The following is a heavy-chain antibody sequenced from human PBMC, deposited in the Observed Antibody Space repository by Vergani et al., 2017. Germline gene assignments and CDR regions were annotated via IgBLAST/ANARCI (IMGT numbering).Heavy chain of an antibody. CDR3: ARDRGDWRYSRYFYNYYMDV. CDR1: GFTFGDHG. D-gene: IGHD2-8*02. V-gene: IGHV3-30-3*01. CDR2: ISYDGTNK. Sequence: QVQLVESGGGVVQPGRSLRLSCAASGFTFGDHGIHWVRRAPGKGLEWVALISYDGTNKYYTNSVRGRFTISRDNSKSTLFLQMNSLRGEDMAVYYCARDRGDWRYSRYFYNYYMDVWGKGTTVTVSS. J-gene: IGHJ6*03.